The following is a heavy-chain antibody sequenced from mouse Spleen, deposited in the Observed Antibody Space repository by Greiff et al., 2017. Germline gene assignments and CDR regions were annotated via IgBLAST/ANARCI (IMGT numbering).Heavy chain of an antibody. J-gene: IGHJ3*01. V-gene: IGHV1-85*01. CDR3: AREGGYYGFAY. D-gene: IGHD2-3*01. Sequence: QVQLKQSGPELVKPGASVKLSCKASGYTFTSYDINWVKQRPGQGLEWIGWIYPRDGSTKYNEKFKGKATLTVDTSSSTAYMELHSLTSEDSAVYFCAREGGYYGFAYWGQGTLVTVSA. CDR2: IYPRDGST. CDR1: GYTFTSYD.